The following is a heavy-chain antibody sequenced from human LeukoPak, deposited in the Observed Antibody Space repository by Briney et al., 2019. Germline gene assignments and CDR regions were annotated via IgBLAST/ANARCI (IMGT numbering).Heavy chain of an antibody. D-gene: IGHD3-3*01. V-gene: IGHV3-74*01. J-gene: IGHJ4*02. Sequence: GGSLRLSCAASGFTFSSYWMHWGRQAPGKGLVWVSRINSDGSSTSYADSVKGRFTISRDNAKNTLYLQMNSLRAEDTAVYYCPFWSGYYDYWGQGTLVTVSS. CDR1: GFTFSSYW. CDR2: INSDGSST. CDR3: PFWSGYYDY.